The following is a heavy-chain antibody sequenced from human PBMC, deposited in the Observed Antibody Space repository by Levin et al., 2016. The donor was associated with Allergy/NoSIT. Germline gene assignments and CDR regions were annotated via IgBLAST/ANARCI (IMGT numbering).Heavy chain of an antibody. Sequence: GESLKISCAASGFTFDDYAMHWVRQLPGKGLEWVAIISYDGGREYYADAVKGRFTISRDNPKNTLYLQMNSLSSEDTAVYYCVRGSLLAITVFGVAVDISGYWGQGTPVTVSS. J-gene: IGHJ4*02. CDR3: VRGSLLAITVFGVAVDISGY. V-gene: IGHV3-30-3*01. CDR2: ISYDGGRE. D-gene: IGHD3-3*01. CDR1: GFTFDDYA.